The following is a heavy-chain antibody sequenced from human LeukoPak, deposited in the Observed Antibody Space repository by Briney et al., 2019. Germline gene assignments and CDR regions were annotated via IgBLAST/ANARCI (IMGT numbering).Heavy chain of an antibody. D-gene: IGHD6-13*01. CDR1: GGSFSGYY. J-gene: IGHJ4*02. V-gene: IGHV4-34*01. Sequence: MPSETLSLTCAVYGGSFSGYYWSWIRQPPGKGLEWIGEINHSGSTNYNPSLKSRVTISVDTSKNQFSLKLSSVTAADTAVYYCARFIAAAGTYYFDYWGQGTLVTVSS. CDR3: ARFIAAAGTYYFDY. CDR2: INHSGST.